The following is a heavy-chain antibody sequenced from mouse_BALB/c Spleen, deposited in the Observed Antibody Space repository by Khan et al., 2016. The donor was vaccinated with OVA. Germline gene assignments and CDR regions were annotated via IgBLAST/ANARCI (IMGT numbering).Heavy chain of an antibody. J-gene: IGHJ4*01. V-gene: IGHV5-6*01. CDR3: TRAHYGNDYYAMDN. CDR1: GFNFSSYG. CDR2: ISRGGGYT. Sequence: EVELVESGGDLVKPGGSLKLSCAASGFNFSSYGMSWVRQTPDKRLEWVASISRGGGYTYYADSVKGRFTISRDNAKNTLYLQMSSLKSEDTAMFYCTRAHYGNDYYAMDNWGQGTSVTVSS. D-gene: IGHD2-2*01.